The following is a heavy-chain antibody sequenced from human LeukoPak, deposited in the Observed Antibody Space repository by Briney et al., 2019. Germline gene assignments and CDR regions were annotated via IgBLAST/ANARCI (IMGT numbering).Heavy chain of an antibody. Sequence: GGSLRLSCAASGFTFSNAWMSWVRQAPGKGLEWVGRIKSKTDGGTTDYAAPVKGRFTISRDDSKNTLCLQMNSLKTEDTAVYYCTTDRMATLDGYFDYWGQGTLVTVSS. CDR3: TTDRMATLDGYFDY. J-gene: IGHJ4*02. CDR2: IKSKTDGGTT. CDR1: GFTFSNAW. D-gene: IGHD5-24*01. V-gene: IGHV3-15*01.